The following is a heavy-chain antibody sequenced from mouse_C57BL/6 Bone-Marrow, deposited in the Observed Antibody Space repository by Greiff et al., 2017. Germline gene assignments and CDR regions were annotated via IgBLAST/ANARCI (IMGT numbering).Heavy chain of an antibody. J-gene: IGHJ2*01. CDR1: GYTFTSYG. CDR3: ARVRPRRGYFDY. V-gene: IGHV1-81*01. Sequence: LVESGAELARPGASVKLSCKASGYTFTSYGISWVKQRTGQGLEWIGEIYPRSGNTYYNEKFKGKATLTADKSSSTAYMELRSLTSEDSAVYFCARVRPRRGYFDYWGQGTTLTVSS. D-gene: IGHD1-2*01. CDR2: IYPRSGNT.